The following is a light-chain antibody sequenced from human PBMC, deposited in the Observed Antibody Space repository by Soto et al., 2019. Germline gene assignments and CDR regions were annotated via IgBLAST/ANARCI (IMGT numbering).Light chain of an antibody. CDR1: QSVSSSY. CDR3: QPRSNWPGIT. CDR2: GAS. J-gene: IGKJ5*01. V-gene: IGKV3D-20*02. Sequence: EIVLTQSPGTLSLSPGERATLSCRASQSVSSSYLAWYQQKPGQAPRLLIYGASSRATGIPDRFSGSGSGTDFTLTISSLEPEDFAVYYCQPRSNWPGITFGQGTRLETK.